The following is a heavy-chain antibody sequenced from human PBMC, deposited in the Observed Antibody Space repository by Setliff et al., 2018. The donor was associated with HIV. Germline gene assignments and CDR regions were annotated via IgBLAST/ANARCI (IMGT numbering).Heavy chain of an antibody. D-gene: IGHD5-12*01. CDR2: IYSNGNT. CDR1: DDSVSTFY. J-gene: IGHJ4*02. CDR3: ARQPLYNDYDWRSYYFDY. Sequence: SETLSLTCTVSDDSVSTFYWNWIRQPPGKGLEWIGRIYSNGNTDYNPSLKSRVTISEDTSKNQSSLKVNSVTAADTAMYYCARQPLYNDYDWRSYYFDYWGQGSLVTVSS. V-gene: IGHV4-59*08.